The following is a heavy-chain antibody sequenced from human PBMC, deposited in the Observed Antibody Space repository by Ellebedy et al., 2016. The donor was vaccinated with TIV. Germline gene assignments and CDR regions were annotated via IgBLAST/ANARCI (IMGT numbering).Heavy chain of an antibody. CDR2: IANDGRNK. CDR1: GFLFTQYG. V-gene: IGHV3-30*18. CDR3: ANMAWGNEDYSVDS. D-gene: IGHD2-21*01. Sequence: LSLTCXASGFLFTQYGMHWVRQAPGKGLEWVAVIANDGRNKYYGDSVKGRFTISRDNSKNTLYLQMNSLKVEDTAVYYCANMAWGNEDYSVDSWGQGTLVTVSS. J-gene: IGHJ5*01.